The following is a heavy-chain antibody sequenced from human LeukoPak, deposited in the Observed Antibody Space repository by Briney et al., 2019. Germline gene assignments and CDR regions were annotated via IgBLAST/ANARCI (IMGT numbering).Heavy chain of an antibody. CDR3: ARDGDYGDWGHYFDY. V-gene: IGHV1-69*01. CDR1: VRTFSIYA. Sequence: SVKLSCNACVRTFSIYANIGARQASAQGREGRGGIIPIFGTANYAQKFQGRVTITGDESTSTAYMELSSLRSEDTAVYYCARDGDYGDWGHYFDYWGQGTLVTVSS. CDR2: IIPIFGTA. D-gene: IGHD4-17*01. J-gene: IGHJ4*02.